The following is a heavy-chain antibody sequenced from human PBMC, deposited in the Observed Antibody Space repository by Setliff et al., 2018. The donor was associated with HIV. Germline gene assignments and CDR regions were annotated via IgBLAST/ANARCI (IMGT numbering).Heavy chain of an antibody. D-gene: IGHD1-26*01. CDR1: SGSISSYY. V-gene: IGHV4-4*08. CDR3: ARTRAPYFFDF. J-gene: IGHJ4*02. Sequence: PSETLSLTCTVSSGSISSYYWNWIRQPPGKGLEWIGYIYTSGSTNYNPSLESRVTISVDTSKNQFSLKLSSVTAADTAVYFCARTRAPYFFDFWGQGAQVTVSS. CDR2: IYTSGST.